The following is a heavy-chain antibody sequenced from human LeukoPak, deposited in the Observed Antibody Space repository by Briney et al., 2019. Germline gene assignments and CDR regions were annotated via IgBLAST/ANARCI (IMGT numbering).Heavy chain of an antibody. CDR2: IYYSGTT. CDR3: ARQYSGSSTAFDY. CDR1: GGSISSY. Sequence: PSETLSLTCTVSGGSISSYWGWIRQPPGKGLEWIGSIYYSGTTYCNPSLKSRVTISVDTSEKQFSLKLSSVTAADTAVYYCARQYSGSSTAFDYWGQGTLVTVSS. D-gene: IGHD1-26*01. J-gene: IGHJ4*02. V-gene: IGHV4-39*01.